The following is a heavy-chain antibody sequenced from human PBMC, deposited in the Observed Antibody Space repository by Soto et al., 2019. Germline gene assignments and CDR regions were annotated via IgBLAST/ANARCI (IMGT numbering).Heavy chain of an antibody. CDR1: GDSIGRFY. V-gene: IGHV4-4*07. J-gene: IGHJ6*02. CDR3: ARDLSGTGLDI. Sequence: SETLSLTCNVSGDSIGRFYWSWIRRSAEKGLEWIGRIYSTGGTAYNPALKGRITISLDRSNNHVSLEMNSVTAADTAVYFCARDLSGTGLDIWGRGTRVTVSS. D-gene: IGHD1-26*01. CDR2: IYSTGGT.